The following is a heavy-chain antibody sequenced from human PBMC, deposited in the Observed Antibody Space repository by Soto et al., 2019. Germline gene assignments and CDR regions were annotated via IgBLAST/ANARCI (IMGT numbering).Heavy chain of an antibody. Sequence: GGSLRLSCVAFGFTYNTSWMNWVRQAPGKGLEWVASTEPDGRQNYYLDSVKGRFTIPRDNAKNSLYLQMNSLRAEDTAVYYCARDPSIVLVPAATYYYYYYGMDVWGQGTTVTVSS. CDR1: GFTYNTSW. V-gene: IGHV3-7*01. D-gene: IGHD2-2*01. CDR2: TEPDGRQN. J-gene: IGHJ6*02. CDR3: ARDPSIVLVPAATYYYYYYGMDV.